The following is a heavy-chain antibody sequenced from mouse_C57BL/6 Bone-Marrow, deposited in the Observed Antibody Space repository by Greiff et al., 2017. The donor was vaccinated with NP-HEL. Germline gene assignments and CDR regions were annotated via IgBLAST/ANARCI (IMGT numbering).Heavy chain of an antibody. J-gene: IGHJ2*01. CDR2: IRNKANNHAT. V-gene: IGHV6-6*01. CDR1: GFTFSDAW. Sequence: EVKLVESGGGLVQPGGSMKLSCAASGFTFSDAWMDWVRQSPEKGLEWVAEIRNKANNHATYYAESVKGRFTISRVDSKSSVYLQMNSLRAEDTGIYYCTLSTGPYYFDYWGQGTTLTVSS. CDR3: TLSTGPYYFDY. D-gene: IGHD4-1*02.